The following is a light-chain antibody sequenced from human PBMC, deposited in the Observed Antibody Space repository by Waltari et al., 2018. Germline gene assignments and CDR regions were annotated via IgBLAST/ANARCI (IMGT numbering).Light chain of an antibody. V-gene: IGLV2-23*02. Sequence: QAALTQPASVSGSPGQSITISCTGSNSDVGNYNLVSWYQKHPGKAPKLIIYEVTNRPSWISDRFSGFKTGNTASLTISGLQAEDEAEYYCCSYAGSWIWVFGGGTELTVL. J-gene: IGLJ3*02. CDR3: CSYAGSWIWV. CDR1: NSDVGNYNL. CDR2: EVT.